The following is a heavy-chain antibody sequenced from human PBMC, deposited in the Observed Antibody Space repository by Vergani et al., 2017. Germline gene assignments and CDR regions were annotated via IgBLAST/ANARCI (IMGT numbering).Heavy chain of an antibody. D-gene: IGHD3-10*01. Sequence: QVQLVESGGGVVQSGRSLRLSCAASRFTFSNYAMHWVRQAPGKGLEWVAVISYDGRNKYYADSVKGRFTISRDNSKNTLYLQMNSLRAEDTAVYYCARGNYYGSGTYVDPWGQGTLVTVSS. J-gene: IGHJ5*02. CDR1: RFTFSNYA. V-gene: IGHV3-30*04. CDR3: ARGNYYGSGTYVDP. CDR2: ISYDGRNK.